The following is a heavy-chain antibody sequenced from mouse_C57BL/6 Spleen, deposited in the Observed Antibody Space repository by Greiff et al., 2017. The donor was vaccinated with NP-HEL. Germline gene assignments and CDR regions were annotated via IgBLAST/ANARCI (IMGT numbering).Heavy chain of an antibody. D-gene: IGHD1-2*01. J-gene: IGHJ4*01. CDR1: GYSITSGYY. Sequence: ESGPGLVKPSQSLSLTCSVTGYSITSGYYWNWIRQFPGNKLEWMGYISYDGSNNYNPSLKNRISITRDTSKNQFFLKLNSVTTEDTATYYCARGLLVYAMDYWGQGTSVTVSS. CDR3: ARGLLVYAMDY. V-gene: IGHV3-6*01. CDR2: ISYDGSN.